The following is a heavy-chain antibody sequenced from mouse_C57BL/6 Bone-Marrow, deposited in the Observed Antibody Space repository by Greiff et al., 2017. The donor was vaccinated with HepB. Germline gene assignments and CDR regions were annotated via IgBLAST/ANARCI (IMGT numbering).Heavy chain of an antibody. V-gene: IGHV1-55*01. CDR3: ARGGVITTVVAHFDY. CDR2: IYPGSGST. J-gene: IGHJ2*01. CDR1: GYTFTSYW. D-gene: IGHD1-1*01. Sequence: QVQLQQPGAELVKPGASVKMSCKASGYTFTSYWITWVKQRPGQGLEWIGDIYPGSGSTNYNEKFKSKATLTVDTSSSTAYMQLSSLTSEDSAVYYCARGGVITTVVAHFDYWGQGTTLTVSS.